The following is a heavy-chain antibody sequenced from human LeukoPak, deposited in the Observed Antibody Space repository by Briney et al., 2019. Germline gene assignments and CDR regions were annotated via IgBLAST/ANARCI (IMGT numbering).Heavy chain of an antibody. CDR3: ARDSPYGYYPFDY. V-gene: IGHV3-48*02. D-gene: IGHD4-17*01. CDR1: GFTFSSYS. J-gene: IGHJ4*02. Sequence: GGSLRLSCAASGFTFSSYSMNWVRQAPGKGLEWVSYITSSSITIYYADSVKGRFTISRDNAKNSLYLQMNSLRDEDTAVYYCARDSPYGYYPFDYWGQGTMVTVSS. CDR2: ITSSSITI.